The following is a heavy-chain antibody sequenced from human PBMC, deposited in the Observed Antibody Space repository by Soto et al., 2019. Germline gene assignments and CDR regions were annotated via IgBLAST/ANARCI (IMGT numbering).Heavy chain of an antibody. CDR2: ISSSGDDT. CDR3: ARSTVAGVTRGGFVDF. V-gene: IGHV3-23*01. D-gene: IGHD3-16*01. Sequence: PGGSLRLSCAASGFTFSNSGMRWVRQAPGKGLEWVSSISSSGDDTSYADSVKGRFTISRDNSKSTLYLQMTSLRAEDTTIYYCARSTVAGVTRGGFVDFWGQGALVTVSS. J-gene: IGHJ4*02. CDR1: GFTFSNSG.